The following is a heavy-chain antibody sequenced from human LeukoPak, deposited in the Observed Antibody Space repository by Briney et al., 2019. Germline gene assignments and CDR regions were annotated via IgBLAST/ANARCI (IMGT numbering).Heavy chain of an antibody. CDR3: ARHHIAVGDIS. Sequence: SETLSLTCRVSGGSISSHYWSWIRQPPGKGLEWIAHMYYSGNTKYNPSLKSRVTISVDTSKTQFSLKLSSATAADTAVYYCARHHIAVGDISWGQGTLVTVSS. CDR2: MYYSGNT. CDR1: GGSISSHY. V-gene: IGHV4-59*08. J-gene: IGHJ5*02. D-gene: IGHD2-2*01.